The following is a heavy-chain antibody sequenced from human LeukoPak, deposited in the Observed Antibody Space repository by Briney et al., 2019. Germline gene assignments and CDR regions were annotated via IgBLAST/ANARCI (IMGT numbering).Heavy chain of an antibody. J-gene: IGHJ2*01. D-gene: IGHD5-24*01. CDR2: ISSSSSTI. CDR1: GFTFSTYS. Sequence: PGGSLRLSCAASGFTFSTYSMNWVRQAPGKGLEWVSYISSSSSTIFYADSVKGRFTISRDNSKNTLYLQMNSLRAEDTAVYFCARAWLDGDNYNYWYFDLWGRGTLVTVSS. CDR3: ARAWLDGDNYNYWYFDL. V-gene: IGHV3-48*01.